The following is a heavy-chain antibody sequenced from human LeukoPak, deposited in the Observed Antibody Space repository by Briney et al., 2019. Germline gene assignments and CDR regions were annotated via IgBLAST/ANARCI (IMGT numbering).Heavy chain of an antibody. CDR3: ARRSRRGYGSGSYTHGAFDI. V-gene: IGHV4-4*07. CDR1: GGSMSRYY. D-gene: IGHD3-10*01. Sequence: SETLSLTCIVSGGSMSRYYWSWIRQPAGKGLEWIGRIYTSGSTEYNPSLKSRVTMSVDTSKNQFSLKLTSVTAADTAVYYCARRSRRGYGSGSYTHGAFDIWGQGTMVTVSS. CDR2: IYTSGST. J-gene: IGHJ3*02.